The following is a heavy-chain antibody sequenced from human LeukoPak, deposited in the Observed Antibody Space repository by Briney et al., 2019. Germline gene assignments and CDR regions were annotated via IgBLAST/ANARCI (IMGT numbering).Heavy chain of an antibody. J-gene: IGHJ4*02. D-gene: IGHD3-3*01. CDR2: IYISGST. CDR1: GGSISSYY. V-gene: IGHV4-4*07. Sequence: PSETLSLSCTVSGGSISSYYWSWIRQPAGKGLEWLGRIYISGSTNYNPSLKSRVTISVDTSKNQFSLKLSSVTAADTAVYYCARDRGAYDFWKGSVYFDYWGQGTLVTVSS. CDR3: ARDRGAYDFWKGSVYFDY.